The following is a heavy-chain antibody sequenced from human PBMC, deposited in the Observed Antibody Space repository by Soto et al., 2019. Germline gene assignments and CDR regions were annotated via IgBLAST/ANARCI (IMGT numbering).Heavy chain of an antibody. CDR1: GFTFSSYV. J-gene: IGHJ3*02. CDR3: AKGDEGSAAAGTMAFDI. D-gene: IGHD6-13*01. Sequence: EVQLLESGGGLVQPGGSLRLSCAASGFTFSSYVMSWVRQAPGKGLEWVSAISGSGGSTYYADSVKGRFTISRDNSKNTLYLQMNSLRAEDTAVYYCAKGDEGSAAAGTMAFDIWGQGTMVTVSS. V-gene: IGHV3-23*01. CDR2: ISGSGGST.